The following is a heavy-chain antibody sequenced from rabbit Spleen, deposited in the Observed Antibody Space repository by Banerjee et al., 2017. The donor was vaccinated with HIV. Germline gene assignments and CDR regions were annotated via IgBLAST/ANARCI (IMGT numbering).Heavy chain of an antibody. V-gene: IGHV1S7*01. CDR1: GFTLSSYY. CDR2: IDPVFGIT. Sequence: QQLVESGGGLVQPGGSLKLSCTASGFTLSSYYMNWVRRAPGKGLEWIDYIDPVFGITYYANWVNGRISISRENAQNTVFLQMTSLTAADTATYFCARDSAGGSYFDLWGQGTLVTVS. D-gene: IGHD8-1*01. CDR3: ARDSAGGSYFDL. J-gene: IGHJ4*01.